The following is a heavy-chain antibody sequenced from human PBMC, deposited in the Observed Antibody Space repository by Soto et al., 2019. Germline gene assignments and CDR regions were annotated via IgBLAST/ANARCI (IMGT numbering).Heavy chain of an antibody. V-gene: IGHV4-31*03. D-gene: IGHD4-17*01. CDR2: IYYSGST. Sequence: QVQLQASGPGLVKPSQTLSLTCTVSGGSISSGGYYWSWIRQPPGKGLEWIGYIYYSGSTYYNPSLKSRVTISVDTSNNQFSLKLSSVTAADTAVYYCARSPEATVTAFDYWGQGTLVTVSS. CDR1: GGSISSGGYY. J-gene: IGHJ4*02. CDR3: ARSPEATVTAFDY.